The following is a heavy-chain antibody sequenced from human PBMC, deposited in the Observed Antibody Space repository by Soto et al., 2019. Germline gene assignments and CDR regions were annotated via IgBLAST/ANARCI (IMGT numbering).Heavy chain of an antibody. CDR3: ARMPNRAAAGIGYFDY. D-gene: IGHD6-13*01. J-gene: IGHJ4*02. CDR1: GYSFTSYW. CDR2: IYPGDSDT. V-gene: IGHV5-51*01. Sequence: GESLKISCKGSGYSFTSYWIGWVRQMPGKGLEWMGIIYPGDSDTRYSPSFQGQVTISADKSISTAYLQWSSLKASDTAMYYCARMPNRAAAGIGYFDYWGQGTLVTVSS.